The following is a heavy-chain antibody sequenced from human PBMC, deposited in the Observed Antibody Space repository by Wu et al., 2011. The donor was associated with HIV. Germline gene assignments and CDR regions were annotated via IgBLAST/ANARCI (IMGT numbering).Heavy chain of an antibody. CDR3: TKSNSTNWLTLFF. Sequence: QVQLVQSGAEVKKPGSSVKVSCKASGGTFSRYAINWVRQAPGQGLEWMGGIIPIFGTAKYVQKFQGRVTITADESTGTAYMDLGSLRTDDTAVYYCTKSNSTNWLTLFFWGQGTLVTVSS. J-gene: IGHJ4*02. D-gene: IGHD1-1*01. V-gene: IGHV1-69*12. CDR1: GGTFSRYA. CDR2: IIPIFGTA.